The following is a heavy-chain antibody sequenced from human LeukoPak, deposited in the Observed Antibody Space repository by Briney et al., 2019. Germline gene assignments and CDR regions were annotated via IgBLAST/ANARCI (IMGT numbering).Heavy chain of an antibody. D-gene: IGHD3-22*01. CDR3: ARVGYSSGYQPYDY. Sequence: ASETLSLTCTVSGVSISSSNSYWGWIRQPPGKGLEWIGSIYYSGNTYYNASLKSQVSISIDTSKNQFSLKLTSVTAADTAVYYCARVGYSSGYQPYDYWGQGTLVTVSS. J-gene: IGHJ4*02. CDR1: GVSISSSNSY. V-gene: IGHV4-39*07. CDR2: IYYSGNT.